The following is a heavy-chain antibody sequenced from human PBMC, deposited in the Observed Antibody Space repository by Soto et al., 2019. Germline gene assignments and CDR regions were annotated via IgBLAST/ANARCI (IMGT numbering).Heavy chain of an antibody. J-gene: IGHJ6*02. CDR3: ARLPGDYGDYYYYGMDV. CDR1: GYSFTSYW. CDR2: IDPSDSYT. D-gene: IGHD4-17*01. V-gene: IGHV5-10-1*01. Sequence: SLKISCKGSGYSFTSYWISWVRQMPGESLEWMGRIDPSDSYTNYSPSFQGHVTISADKSISTAYLQWSSLKASDTAMYYCARLPGDYGDYYYYGMDVWGQGTTVTVSS.